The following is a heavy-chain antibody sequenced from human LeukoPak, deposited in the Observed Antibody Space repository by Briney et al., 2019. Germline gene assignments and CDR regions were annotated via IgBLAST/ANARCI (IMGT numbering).Heavy chain of an antibody. CDR1: GFTFSGYW. J-gene: IGHJ5*02. Sequence: PGGSLRLSCAASGFTFSGYWMSWVRQAPGKGLEWVANIKEDGSEKYYADSVKGRFTVSRDNAKNSLYVQMNSLRADDTAVYYCARVIDNWFDPWGQGTLVTVSS. CDR3: ARVIDNWFDP. V-gene: IGHV3-7*05. CDR2: IKEDGSEK.